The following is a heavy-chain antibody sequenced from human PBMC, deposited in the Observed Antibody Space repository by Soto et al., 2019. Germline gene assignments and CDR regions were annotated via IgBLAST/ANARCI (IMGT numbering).Heavy chain of an antibody. J-gene: IGHJ4*02. CDR3: ARAHAPTLPFDY. V-gene: IGHV4-59*01. CDR1: GGSIRNVY. Sequence: SETLSLTCTVSGGSIRNVYWSWIRQPPGKGLEWIDFIFHSGNAKYNPSLKSRVTMSVDTSKNQFSLSLDSVTAADTAVYFCARAHAPTLPFDYWGQGTLVTVSS. D-gene: IGHD2-15*01. CDR2: IFHSGNA.